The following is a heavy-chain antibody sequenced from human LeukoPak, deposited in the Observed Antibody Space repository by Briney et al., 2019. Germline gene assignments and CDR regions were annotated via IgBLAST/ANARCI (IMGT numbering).Heavy chain of an antibody. Sequence: GGSLRLSCAASGFTVSSNYMSWVRQAPGKGLEWVSVICSGGSTYYADAVKGRVTISRDECKNTLDVQMNSLRAEDTAVFFFFKQETAYDISGPLDYWGQGTLVTVSS. CDR3: FKQETAYDISGPLDY. CDR2: ICSGGST. J-gene: IGHJ4*02. D-gene: IGHD3-9*01. CDR1: GFTVSSNY. V-gene: IGHV3-66*01.